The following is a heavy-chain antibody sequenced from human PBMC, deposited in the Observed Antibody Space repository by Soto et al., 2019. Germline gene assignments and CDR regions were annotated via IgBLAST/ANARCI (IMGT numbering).Heavy chain of an antibody. V-gene: IGHV3-30-3*01. CDR1: GFTFSSYA. D-gene: IGHD3-10*01. J-gene: IGHJ4*02. CDR2: ISYDGSNK. Sequence: QVQLVESGGGVVQPGRSLRLSCAASGFTFSSYAMQWVRQAPGKGLEWVAVISYDGSNKYYADSVKGRFTISRDNSKNTLYLQMNSLRAEDTAVYYCSSAPVDYWGQGTLVTVSS. CDR3: SSAPVDY.